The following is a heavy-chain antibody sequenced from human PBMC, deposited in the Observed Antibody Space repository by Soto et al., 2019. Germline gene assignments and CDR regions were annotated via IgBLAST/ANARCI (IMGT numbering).Heavy chain of an antibody. CDR3: ARTYDDSGPNSGGYGFDI. CDR2: IYYSGST. V-gene: IGHV4-59*01. Sequence: SETLSLTCSVSGSSITSYYWSWIRQPPGKGLEWLAYIYYSGSTSYNPSLKSRVSISLDTSMNQFSLKLSSVTAADTAVYYCARTYDDSGPNSGGYGFDIWGQGTMVT. D-gene: IGHD3-22*01. CDR1: GSSITSYY. J-gene: IGHJ3*02.